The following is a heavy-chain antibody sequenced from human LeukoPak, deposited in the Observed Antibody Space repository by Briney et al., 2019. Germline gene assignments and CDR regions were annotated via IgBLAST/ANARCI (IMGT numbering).Heavy chain of an antibody. CDR3: AREGYSTSSGPRPNWFDP. CDR2: IIPIFGTA. J-gene: IGHJ5*02. Sequence: GASVKVSCKASGGTFSSYAISWVRQAPGQGLEWMGGIIPIFGTANYAQKFQGRVTITRNTSISTAYMELSSLRFEDTAVYYCAREGYSTSSGPRPNWFDPWGQGTLVTVSS. D-gene: IGHD6-6*01. CDR1: GGTFSSYA. V-gene: IGHV1-69*05.